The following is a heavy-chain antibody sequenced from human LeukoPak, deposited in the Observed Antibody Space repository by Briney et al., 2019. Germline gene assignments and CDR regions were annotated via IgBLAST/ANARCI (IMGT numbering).Heavy chain of an antibody. D-gene: IGHD5-12*01. CDR1: GYTLTGYY. V-gene: IGHV1-2*02. CDR3: AKNPYEYYFDY. J-gene: IGHJ4*02. CDR2: INPSSGDT. Sequence: GASVTVSCTASGYTLTGYYMHWVRLAPGQGLEWMGWINPSSGDTHYAQKFQGRVTMTRDTSISTAYMELSRLSSDDTAVYYCAKNPYEYYFDYWGQGTLVTVSS.